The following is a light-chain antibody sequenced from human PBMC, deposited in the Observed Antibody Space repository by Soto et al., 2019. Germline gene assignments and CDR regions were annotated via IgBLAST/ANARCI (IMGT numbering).Light chain of an antibody. CDR3: QQYGSSPT. Sequence: EVVLTQSPATLSLSPGERATLSCRASQSVSNNLAWYQQKPGQAPRLLIYDASTRATDTPARFSGSGSGTEFTLTISRLEPEDFAVYYCQQYGSSPTFGQGTKVDIK. CDR1: QSVSNN. CDR2: DAS. J-gene: IGKJ1*01. V-gene: IGKV3-20*01.